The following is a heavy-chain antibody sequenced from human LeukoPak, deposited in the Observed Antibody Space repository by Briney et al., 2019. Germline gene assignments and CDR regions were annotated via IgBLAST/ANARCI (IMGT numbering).Heavy chain of an antibody. CDR3: AKDKETFFDY. J-gene: IGHJ4*02. V-gene: IGHV3-7*01. CDR1: GFPFSSYW. CDR2: IKQDGSKK. Sequence: AGGSLRLSCVASGFPFSSYWMTWVRQAPGKGLEWVANIKQDGSKKSYVDSVKGRFTISRDNSKNTLYLQMNSLRAEDTAVYYCAKDKETFFDYWGQGTLVTVSS.